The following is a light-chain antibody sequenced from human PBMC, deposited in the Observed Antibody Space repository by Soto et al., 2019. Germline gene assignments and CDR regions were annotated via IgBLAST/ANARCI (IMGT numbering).Light chain of an antibody. CDR2: GAS. CDR3: QQTYSVPDT. Sequence: DIQMTQSPTSLSASEGDRVTITCRASQNIKSYLNWYQHKPGEAPRLLIFGASALQGGVPSRFSGSRSGTDFTLTIYSLQPEDFATYYCQQTYSVPDTFGQGTKLEIQ. CDR1: QNIKSY. V-gene: IGKV1-39*01. J-gene: IGKJ2*01.